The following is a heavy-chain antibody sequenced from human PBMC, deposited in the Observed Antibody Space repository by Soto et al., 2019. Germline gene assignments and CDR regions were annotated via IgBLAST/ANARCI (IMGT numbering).Heavy chain of an antibody. CDR1: GGTFSSYA. CDR3: ARDDSEGSEYFQH. J-gene: IGHJ1*01. D-gene: IGHD5-18*01. V-gene: IGHV1-69*06. CDR2: IIPIFGTA. Sequence: EASVKVSCKASGGTFSSYAISWVRQAPGQGLEWMGGIIPIFGTANYAQKFQGRVTITADKSTSTAYMELSSLRSEDTAVYYCARDDSEGSEYFQHWGQGTLVTVSS.